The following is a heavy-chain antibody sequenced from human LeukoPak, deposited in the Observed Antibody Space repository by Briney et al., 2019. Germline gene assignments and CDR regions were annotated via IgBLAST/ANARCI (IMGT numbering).Heavy chain of an antibody. CDR2: ISGSGDST. CDR1: GFTFSSFA. Sequence: GGSLRLSCAASGFTFSSFALSWVRQAPGKGLEWVSSISGSGDSTYYMESVKGRFTISRDNSENTLYLQMNSLRADDTAVYYCARFIDYWGQGTLVTVSS. CDR3: ARFIDY. V-gene: IGHV3-23*01. J-gene: IGHJ4*02. D-gene: IGHD3-3*01.